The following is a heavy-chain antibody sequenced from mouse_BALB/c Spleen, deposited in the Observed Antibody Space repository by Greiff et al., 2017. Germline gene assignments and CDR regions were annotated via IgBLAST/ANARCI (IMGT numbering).Heavy chain of an antibody. Sequence: DVMLVESGGGLVKPGGSLKLSCAASGFTFSDYYMYWVRQTPEKRLEWVATISDGGSYTYYPDSVKGRFTISRDNAKNNLYLQMSSLKSEDTAMYYCASYDYAWFAYWGQGTLVTVSA. CDR1: GFTFSDYY. CDR2: ISDGGSYT. J-gene: IGHJ3*01. V-gene: IGHV5-4*02. D-gene: IGHD2-4*01. CDR3: ASYDYAWFAY.